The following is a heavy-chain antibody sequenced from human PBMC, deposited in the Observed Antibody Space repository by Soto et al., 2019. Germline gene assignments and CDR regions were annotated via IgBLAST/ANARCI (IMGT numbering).Heavy chain of an antibody. D-gene: IGHD3-3*01. CDR1: GFTFSIYA. V-gene: IGHV3-23*01. CDR2: ISGSGGST. J-gene: IGHJ6*02. CDR3: AKAPGFWSGYYGYYYGMDV. Sequence: GGSLRLSCAASGFTFSIYAMSWVRQAPGKGLEWVSAISGSGGSTYYADSVKGRFTISRDNSKNTLYLQMNSLRAEDTAVYYCAKAPGFWSGYYGYYYGMDVWGQGTTVTVSS.